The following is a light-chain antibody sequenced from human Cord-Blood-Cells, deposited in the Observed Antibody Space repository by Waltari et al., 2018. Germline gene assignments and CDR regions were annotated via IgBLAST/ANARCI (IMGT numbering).Light chain of an antibody. CDR2: KDS. Sequence: SYELTQPPSVSVSPGQTARITCSGDALPKQYASWYQQKPGQAPVLVIYKDSERPSGCPERFSGSSSGTTVTLTISGVQAEDEADYYCQSADSSGTYWVFGGGTKLTVL. J-gene: IGLJ3*02. CDR3: QSADSSGTYWV. V-gene: IGLV3-25*03. CDR1: ALPKQY.